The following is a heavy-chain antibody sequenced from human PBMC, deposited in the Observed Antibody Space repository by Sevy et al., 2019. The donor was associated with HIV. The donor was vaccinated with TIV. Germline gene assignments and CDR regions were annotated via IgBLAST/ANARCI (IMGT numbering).Heavy chain of an antibody. V-gene: IGHV3-7*04. D-gene: IGHD1-20*01. Sequence: GGSLRLSCAASGFTFSSYWMSWVRQAPGKGLEWVANIKQDGSEKYYVDSVKGRFTISRDNAKNSLYLQMNSLRAEDTAVDYCARAPYNWNDAVEAFDIWGQGTMVTVSS. CDR1: GFTFSSYW. J-gene: IGHJ3*02. CDR3: ARAPYNWNDAVEAFDI. CDR2: IKQDGSEK.